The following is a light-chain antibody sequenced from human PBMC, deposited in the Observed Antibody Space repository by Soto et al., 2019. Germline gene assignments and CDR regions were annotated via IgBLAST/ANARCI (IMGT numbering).Light chain of an antibody. CDR2: CTS. CDR1: QSLSSTN. V-gene: IGKV3-20*01. Sequence: EIVLAQSPGTLSLSPGERATLSCRASQSLSSTNLAWYQQKPGQAPRLLIYCTSNRATGIPDRFSGSGSGTDFTLTIRRLEPEDFAVYYCQQYAMSPWTFGQGTKVDIK. J-gene: IGKJ1*01. CDR3: QQYAMSPWT.